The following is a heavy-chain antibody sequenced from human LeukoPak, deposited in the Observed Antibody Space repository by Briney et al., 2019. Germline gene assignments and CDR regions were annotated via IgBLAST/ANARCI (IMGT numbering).Heavy chain of an antibody. CDR2: ISDSGSST. J-gene: IGHJ4*02. V-gene: IGHV3-23*01. Sequence: GGSLKLSCAASGFTFSNYAMSWVRQAPGKGLEWVSTISDSGSSTYYADSVKGRFTISRDNSKNTLYLQMNSLRAEDTAVYYCATLYYDYGDYWGQGTLVTVSS. D-gene: IGHD3-16*01. CDR1: GFTFSNYA. CDR3: ATLYYDYGDY.